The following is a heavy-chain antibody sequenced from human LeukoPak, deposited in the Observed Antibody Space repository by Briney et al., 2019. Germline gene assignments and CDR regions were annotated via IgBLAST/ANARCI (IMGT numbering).Heavy chain of an antibody. CDR2: INHSGST. CDR1: GGSFSGYY. V-gene: IGHV4-34*01. Sequence: SETLSLTCAVYGGSFSGYYWSWIRQPPGKGLEWIGGINHSGSTNYNPSLKSRVTISVDTSKNQFSLKLSSVTAADTAVYYCARADRASDYWGQGTLVTVSS. CDR3: ARADRASDY. D-gene: IGHD1-14*01. J-gene: IGHJ4*02.